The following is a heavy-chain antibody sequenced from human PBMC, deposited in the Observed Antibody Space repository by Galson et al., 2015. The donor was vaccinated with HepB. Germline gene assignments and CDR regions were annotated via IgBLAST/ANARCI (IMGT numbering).Heavy chain of an antibody. CDR1: GDSVSSNSAA. Sequence: CAISGDSVSSNSAAWHWIRQSPSRGLEWLGRTYYRSKWYNDYAVSVKSRITINPDTSKNQFSLQLNSVTPEDTAVYYCARDQQQLVDPYYYGMDVWGQGTTVTVSS. V-gene: IGHV6-1*01. J-gene: IGHJ6*02. CDR2: TYYRSKWYN. D-gene: IGHD6-13*01. CDR3: ARDQQQLVDPYYYGMDV.